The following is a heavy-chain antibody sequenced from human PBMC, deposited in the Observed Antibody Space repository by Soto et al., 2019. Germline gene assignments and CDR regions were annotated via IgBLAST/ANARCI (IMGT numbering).Heavy chain of an antibody. V-gene: IGHV3-23*01. CDR1: GFTFSSYA. CDR2: ISSSADAI. J-gene: IGHJ6*02. CDR3: ATLDEEDV. Sequence: GGSLRLSCAASGFTFSSYAMSWVRQAPGKGLEWVSEISSSADAIYYAGSVKGRFTISRDNSKNTLFLQMNSLRGEDTAIYYCATLDEEDVWGQGTTVTVSS.